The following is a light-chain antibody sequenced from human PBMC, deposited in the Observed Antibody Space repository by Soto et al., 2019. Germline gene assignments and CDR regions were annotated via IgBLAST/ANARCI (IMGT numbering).Light chain of an antibody. CDR3: QQYNSYSYSL. Sequence: DIQMTQSPSTLSASVGDRVTITCRASQSISSWLAWYQQKPGKAPKLLIYKASSLESGVPSRFSGSGYGTEFTLTISSLQPDDFATYYCQQYNSYSYSLFGPGTKVDIK. V-gene: IGKV1-5*03. J-gene: IGKJ3*01. CDR1: QSISSW. CDR2: KAS.